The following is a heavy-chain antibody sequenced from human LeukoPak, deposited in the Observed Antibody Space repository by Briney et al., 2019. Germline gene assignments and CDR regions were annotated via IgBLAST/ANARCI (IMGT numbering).Heavy chain of an antibody. Sequence: SVKVSCKASGSTFSSYAISWVRQAPGQGLEWMGGIIPIFGTANYAQKFQGRVTITADESTSTAYMELSSLRSEDTAVYYCARAHLGGDYDILTGPYSPAGDYGMDVWGKGTTVTVSS. CDR2: IIPIFGTA. J-gene: IGHJ6*04. CDR3: ARAHLGGDYDILTGPYSPAGDYGMDV. D-gene: IGHD3-9*01. CDR1: GSTFSSYA. V-gene: IGHV1-69*01.